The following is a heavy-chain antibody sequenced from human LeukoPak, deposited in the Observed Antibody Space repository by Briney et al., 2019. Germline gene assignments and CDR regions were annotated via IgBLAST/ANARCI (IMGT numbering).Heavy chain of an antibody. CDR1: GFTFSSYA. V-gene: IGHV3-23*01. D-gene: IGHD5-12*01. CDR2: ISGSGGST. CDR3: AKDEDIAATGGYFDY. J-gene: IGHJ4*02. Sequence: GGSLRLSCAASGFTFSSYAMSWVRQAPGKGLEWVSSISGSGGSTYYADSVKGRFSISRDNSKNTLYLQMNSLRAEDTAVYYCAKDEDIAATGGYFDYWGQGTLVTVSS.